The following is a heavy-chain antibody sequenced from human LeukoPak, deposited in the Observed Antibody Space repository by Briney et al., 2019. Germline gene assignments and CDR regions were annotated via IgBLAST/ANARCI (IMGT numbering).Heavy chain of an antibody. J-gene: IGHJ4*02. CDR3: AREGAHHPEGYFDY. CDR2: ISSSGSTI. CDR1: GFTFSDYY. Sequence: RGSLRLSCAASGFTFSDYYMSWIRQAPGKGLEWVSYISSSGSTIYYADSVKGQFTISRDNAKNSLYLQMNSLRAEDTAVYYCAREGAHHPEGYFDYWGQGTLVTVSS. V-gene: IGHV3-11*04. D-gene: IGHD1-14*01.